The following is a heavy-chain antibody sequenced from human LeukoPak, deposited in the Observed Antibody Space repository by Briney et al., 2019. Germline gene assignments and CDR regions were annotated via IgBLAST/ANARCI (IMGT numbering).Heavy chain of an antibody. Sequence: SETLSLTCTVSGGSISSYYWSWIRQPPGKGLEWIGYIYYSGSTNYNPSLKSRVTISVDTSKNQFSLKLSSVTAADTAVYDCARFIGYSSSSGWMRAFDIWGQGTMVTVSS. J-gene: IGHJ3*02. V-gene: IGHV4-59*01. CDR1: GGSISSYY. CDR3: ARFIGYSSSSGWMRAFDI. CDR2: IYYSGST. D-gene: IGHD6-6*01.